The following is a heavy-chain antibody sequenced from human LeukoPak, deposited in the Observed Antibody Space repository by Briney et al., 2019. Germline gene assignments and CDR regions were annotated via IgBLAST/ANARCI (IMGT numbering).Heavy chain of an antibody. CDR2: ISGDGGST. J-gene: IGHJ4*02. Sequence: GGSLRLSCAASGFTFDDNAIHWDRQAPGKGLEWVSLISGDGGSTYYADSVKGRFTISRDNSKNSLYLQMNSLRTEDTALYYCAKAEGTGTTGTNPYYFDYWGQGTLVTVSS. D-gene: IGHD1-1*01. CDR1: GFTFDDNA. CDR3: AKAEGTGTTGTNPYYFDY. V-gene: IGHV3-43*02.